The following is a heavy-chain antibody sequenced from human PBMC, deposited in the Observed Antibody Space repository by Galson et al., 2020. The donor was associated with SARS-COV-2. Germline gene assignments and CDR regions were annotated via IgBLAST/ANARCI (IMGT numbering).Heavy chain of an antibody. D-gene: IGHD2-15*01. CDR3: ARLGGYCSGGSCYYYYYMDV. CDR1: GYSFTSYW. V-gene: IGHV5-51*01. Sequence: GESLKISCKGSGYSFTSYWIGWVRQMPGKGLEWMGIIYPGDSDTRYSPSFQGQVTISADKSISTAYLQWSSLKASDTAIYYCARLGGYCSGGSCYYYYYMDVWGKGTTVTVSS. CDR2: IYPGDSDT. J-gene: IGHJ6*03.